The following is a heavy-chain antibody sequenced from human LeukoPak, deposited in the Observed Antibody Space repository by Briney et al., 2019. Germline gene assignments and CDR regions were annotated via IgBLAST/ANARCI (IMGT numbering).Heavy chain of an antibody. Sequence: ASVKVSCEASGYTFTRYYIHWVRQAPAQGIEWMGWINPNSGGTNYAHKSQDRVTMTRAPSINTAYLELSNLKSDDTAVYFCARELGVAAAGPLDYWGQGTLVTVSS. CDR2: INPNSGGT. J-gene: IGHJ4*02. CDR1: GYTFTRYY. V-gene: IGHV1-2*02. D-gene: IGHD6-13*01. CDR3: ARELGVAAAGPLDY.